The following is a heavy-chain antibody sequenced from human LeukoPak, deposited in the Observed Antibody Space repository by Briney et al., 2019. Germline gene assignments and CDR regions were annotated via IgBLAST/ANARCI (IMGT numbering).Heavy chain of an antibody. Sequence: PSETLSLTCSVSGGSISSGDSYWSWIRQPPGKGLEWIGYIYSSGSTYYNPSLKSRVTISVDTSKNQFSLKLSSVTAADTAVYYCARAQRHGGNAHDYWGQGTLVTVSS. D-gene: IGHD4-23*01. J-gene: IGHJ4*02. CDR1: GGSISSGDSY. V-gene: IGHV4-30-4*01. CDR3: ARAQRHGGNAHDY. CDR2: IYSSGST.